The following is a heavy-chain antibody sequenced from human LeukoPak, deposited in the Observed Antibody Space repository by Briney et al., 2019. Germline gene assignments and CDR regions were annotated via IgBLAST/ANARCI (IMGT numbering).Heavy chain of an antibody. CDR1: GGSMSRFH. V-gene: IGHV4-59*13. Sequence: PSETLSLTCTVSGGSMSRFHWTWIRQSPEKPLEWIGYIYDSGVTNYNPSLKSRVTISVDTPKNQFSLKVSSVTAADTAVYYCARRSSTSLVYDYWHFDLWGRGTLITVSS. CDR3: ARRSSTSLVYDYWHFDL. D-gene: IGHD5-18*01. CDR2: IYDSGVT. J-gene: IGHJ2*01.